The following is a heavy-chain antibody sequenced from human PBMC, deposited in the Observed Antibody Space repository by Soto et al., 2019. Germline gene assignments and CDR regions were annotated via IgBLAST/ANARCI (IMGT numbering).Heavy chain of an antibody. V-gene: IGHV3-30*19. CDR3: ARDPASYAVVVAATPRRYGMDV. D-gene: IGHD2-15*01. CDR1: GFTFSSYG. J-gene: IGHJ6*02. Sequence: GGSLRLSCAASGFTFSSYGMHWVRQAPGKGLEWVAVISYDGSNKYYADSVKGRFTISRDNSKNTLYLQMNSLRAEDTAVYYCARDPASYAVVVAATPRRYGMDVWGQGTTVTVSS. CDR2: ISYDGSNK.